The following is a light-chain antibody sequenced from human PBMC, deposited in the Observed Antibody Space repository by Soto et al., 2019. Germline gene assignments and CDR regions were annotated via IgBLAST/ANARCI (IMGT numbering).Light chain of an antibody. CDR2: LGS. V-gene: IGKV2-28*01. CDR1: QSLLHSNGYNY. Sequence: DIVMTQSPLSLPVTPGEPASISCRSSQSLLHSNGYNYLDCYLQKPGQSPQLLISLGSNRASRVPARFSGSGSATDFTLNIARVEAEDFGVYYCMQALQSPYTFGQGTKLEIK. J-gene: IGKJ2*01. CDR3: MQALQSPYT.